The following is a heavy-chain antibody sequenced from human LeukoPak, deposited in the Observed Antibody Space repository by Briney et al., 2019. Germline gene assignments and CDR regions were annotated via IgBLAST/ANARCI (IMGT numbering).Heavy chain of an antibody. Sequence: ASVKVSCMVSGYTLTELSMHWLRQAPGKGLEWMGGFDPEDGETIYAQKFQGRVTRTEDTSTDTAYMELSSLRSEDTAVYYCATPGGLPFDAFDIWGQGTMVTVSS. CDR1: GYTLTELS. CDR3: ATPGGLPFDAFDI. CDR2: FDPEDGET. V-gene: IGHV1-24*01. J-gene: IGHJ3*02.